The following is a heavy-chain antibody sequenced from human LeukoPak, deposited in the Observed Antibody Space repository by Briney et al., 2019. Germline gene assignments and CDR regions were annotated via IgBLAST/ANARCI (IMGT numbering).Heavy chain of an antibody. V-gene: IGHV1-2*02. CDR3: ARDQRYSYGYNALDI. D-gene: IGHD5-18*01. Sequence: ASVKVSCKASGYTFTGYYMHWVRQAPGQGLEWMGWINPNSGGTNYAQKFQGRVTMTTDTSISTAYMELSRLRSDDTAMYYCARDQRYSYGYNALDIWGQGTLVTVSS. J-gene: IGHJ3*02. CDR1: GYTFTGYY. CDR2: INPNSGGT.